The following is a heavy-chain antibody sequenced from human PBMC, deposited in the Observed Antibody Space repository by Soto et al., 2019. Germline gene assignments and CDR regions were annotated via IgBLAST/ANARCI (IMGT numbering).Heavy chain of an antibody. Sequence: SETLSLTCTVSGGSISRYYWSWIRQPPGKGLEWIGYMYNTGSTVYNPSFKSRVTISVDTSKNQFSLKLSSVTAADTAVYFCAREAPVGGSGSYYDPGSYYGMDVWGQGTTVTVSS. CDR1: GGSISRYY. V-gene: IGHV4-59*01. CDR2: MYNTGST. D-gene: IGHD3-10*01. J-gene: IGHJ6*02. CDR3: AREAPVGGSGSYYDPGSYYGMDV.